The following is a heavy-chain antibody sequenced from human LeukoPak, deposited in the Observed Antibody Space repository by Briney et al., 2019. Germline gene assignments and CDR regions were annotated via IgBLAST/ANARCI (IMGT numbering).Heavy chain of an antibody. CDR1: GGSISSYY. V-gene: IGHV4-59*08. Sequence: PSETLSLTCTVSGGSISSYYWSWIRQPPGKGLEWIGYIYYSGSTNYNPSLKSRVTISVDTSKNQFSLKLSSVTAADTAVYYCARNPIAVAGDYYYYMDVWGKGTTVTASS. J-gene: IGHJ6*03. CDR2: IYYSGST. CDR3: ARNPIAVAGDYYYYMDV. D-gene: IGHD6-19*01.